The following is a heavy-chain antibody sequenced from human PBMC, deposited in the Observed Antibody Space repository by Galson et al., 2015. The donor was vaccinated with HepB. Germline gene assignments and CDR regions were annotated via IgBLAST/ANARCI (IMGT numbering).Heavy chain of an antibody. Sequence: SLRLSCAASGFTFRSYGMHWVRQAPGKGLEWVAVISYDGSYKYFADSVKGRFTISRDNSKNTLYLQMNSLRAEDTAIYYCAKDISSKGTQASCYDYWGQGTLVTVSS. CDR3: AKDISSKGTQASCYDY. J-gene: IGHJ4*02. CDR2: ISYDGSYK. D-gene: IGHD2-2*01. V-gene: IGHV3-30*18. CDR1: GFTFRSYG.